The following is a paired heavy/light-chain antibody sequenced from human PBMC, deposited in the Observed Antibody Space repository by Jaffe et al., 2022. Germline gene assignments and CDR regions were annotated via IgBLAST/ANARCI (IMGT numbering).Heavy chain of an antibody. J-gene: IGHJ5*02. D-gene: IGHD4-4*01. V-gene: IGHV3-30*02. Sequence: QVQLVESGGGVVQAGGSLRLSCAASGFAFSTYGMHWVRQAPGKGLEWVAFLRYDGSNKQYVDSVQGRFTVSRDNSKNTLYLQMNSLRAEDTGIYFCAKDLDYSHYPNWFDPWGQGTLVTVSS. CDR2: LRYDGSNK. CDR3: AKDLDYSHYPNWFDP. CDR1: GFAFSTYG.
Light chain of an antibody. V-gene: IGKV3-11*01. CDR1: QSVSSL. CDR3: QQRSNWPPYT. Sequence: EVVLTQSPATLSLSPGERATLSCRASQSVSSLLAWYQQKPGQAPRLLIYDASYRATGIPARFSGSGSGTDFTLTISSLEPEDFAVYYCQQRSNWPPYTFGQGTRLEIK. CDR2: DAS. J-gene: IGKJ2*01.